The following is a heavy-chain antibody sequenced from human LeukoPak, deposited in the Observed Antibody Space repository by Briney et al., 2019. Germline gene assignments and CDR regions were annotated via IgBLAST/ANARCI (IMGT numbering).Heavy chain of an antibody. Sequence: GGSLRLSCAASGFTFSSYAMSWVRQAPGKGLEWVSAISGSGGSTYYADSVKGRFTVFRDNSQNTLYLQMSSLRDEDTAVYYCAKDITLGDGRLAFDFWGQGTLVTVSS. CDR1: GFTFSSYA. CDR2: ISGSGGST. D-gene: IGHD3-16*01. J-gene: IGHJ3*01. V-gene: IGHV3-23*01. CDR3: AKDITLGDGRLAFDF.